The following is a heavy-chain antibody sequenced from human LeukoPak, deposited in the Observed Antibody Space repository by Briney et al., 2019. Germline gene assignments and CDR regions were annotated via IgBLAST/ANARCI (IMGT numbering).Heavy chain of an antibody. V-gene: IGHV4-61*01. J-gene: IGHJ5*02. CDR2: IYYSGST. CDR3: ARLRNTMVRGALPRWFDP. CDR1: GGSISSGSYY. Sequence: SETLSLACTVSGGSISSGSYYWSWIRQPPGKGLEWIGDIYYSGSTNYNPSLKSRVTISVDTSKNQFSLKLSSVTAADTAVYYCARLRNTMVRGALPRWFDPWGQGTLVTVSS. D-gene: IGHD3-10*01.